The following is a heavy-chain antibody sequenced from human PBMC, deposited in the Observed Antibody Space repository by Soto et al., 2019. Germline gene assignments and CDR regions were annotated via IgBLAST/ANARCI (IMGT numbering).Heavy chain of an antibody. CDR2: ISSSGSTI. J-gene: IGHJ3*02. CDR3: ARTAHLDI. CDR1: GFAFISYE. D-gene: IGHD2-21*02. Sequence: PWGSLRLSCAASGFAFISYEMNFFRQAPGKWLEWVSYISSSGSTIYYADSVKGRFTISRDNAKNSLYPQMNSLRAEDTAVYYCARTAHLDIWGQGTMVTVSS. V-gene: IGHV3-48*03.